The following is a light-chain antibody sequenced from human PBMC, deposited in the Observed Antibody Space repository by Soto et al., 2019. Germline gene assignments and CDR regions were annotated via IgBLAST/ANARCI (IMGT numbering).Light chain of an antibody. CDR3: MQSTRLPPT. Sequence: MTQKQLTLSVAPGQPASISCKSSQSLLHITGETFLFWYLQKPGQSPQLLIYEVSTRVSGVPDRFSGSGSGTDFTLEISRGETDDVGIYYCMQSTRLPPTCGHGTRLEIK. V-gene: IGKV2D-29*02. CDR1: QSLLHITGETF. CDR2: EVS. J-gene: IGKJ5*01.